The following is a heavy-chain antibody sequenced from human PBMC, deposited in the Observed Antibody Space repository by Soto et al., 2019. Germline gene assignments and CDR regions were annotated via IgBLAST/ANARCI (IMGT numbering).Heavy chain of an antibody. V-gene: IGHV1-18*01. CDR2: ISAYNGNT. Sequence: EASVKVSCKASGYTFSSYGINWVRQAPGQGLEWMGWISAYNGNTNYAQKLQGRVTMTTDTSTSTAYMELRSLRSDDTAVYYCARVLTAAGFDYWGQGTLVTVSS. D-gene: IGHD6-13*01. CDR3: ARVLTAAGFDY. CDR1: GYTFSSYG. J-gene: IGHJ4*02.